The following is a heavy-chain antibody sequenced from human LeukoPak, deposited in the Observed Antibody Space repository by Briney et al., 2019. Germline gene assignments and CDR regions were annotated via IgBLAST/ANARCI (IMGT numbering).Heavy chain of an antibody. J-gene: IGHJ3*02. CDR2: ISGSGGST. CDR1: GLTFSSYA. CDR3: ATWDIVVVPARDAFDI. V-gene: IGHV3-23*01. Sequence: GGSLRLSCAASGLTFSSYAMSWVRQAPGKGLEWVSAISGSGGSTYYADSVKGRFTISRDNSKNTLYLQMNSLRAEDTAVYYCATWDIVVVPARDAFDIWGQGTMVTVSS. D-gene: IGHD2-2*01.